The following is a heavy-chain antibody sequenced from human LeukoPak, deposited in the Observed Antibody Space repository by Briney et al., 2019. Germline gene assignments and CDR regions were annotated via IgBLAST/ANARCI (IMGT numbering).Heavy chain of an antibody. CDR3: ARGYSSSWRDFFDY. D-gene: IGHD6-13*01. V-gene: IGHV1-46*01. J-gene: IGHJ4*02. CDR2: INPSGGGT. Sequence: ASVKVSCKASGSTFTSYYLHWVRQAPGQGLEWMGIINPSGGGTTYAQKFQGRVTMTRDTSTSTVYMELSSLRSDDTAVYYCARGYSSSWRDFFDYWGQGTLVTVSS. CDR1: GSTFTSYY.